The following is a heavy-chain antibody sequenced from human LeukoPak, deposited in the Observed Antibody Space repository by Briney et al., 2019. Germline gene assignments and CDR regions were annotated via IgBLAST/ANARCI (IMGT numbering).Heavy chain of an antibody. CDR2: IYTSGST. D-gene: IGHD3-10*01. V-gene: IGHV4-4*07. CDR3: ARDLSSSGSYYRAFDI. Sequence: SETLSLTCTVSGGSISSYYWSWLRQPAGKGLEWIGRIYTSGSTNYNPSLKSRVTMSVDTSKNQFSLKLSSVTAADTAVYYCARDLSSSGSYYRAFDIWGQGTMVTVPS. J-gene: IGHJ3*02. CDR1: GGSISSYY.